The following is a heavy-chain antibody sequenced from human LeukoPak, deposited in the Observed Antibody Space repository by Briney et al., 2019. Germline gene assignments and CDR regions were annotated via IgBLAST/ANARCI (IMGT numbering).Heavy chain of an antibody. J-gene: IGHJ4*02. CDR3: SRGVIVGAAYFDY. CDR1: GFTFFDHG. CDR2: IKTKTYGGTT. Sequence: ALRLSCTTSGFTFFDHGVSWFRQAPGRGPEWISLIKTKTYGGTTEYAASVKGRFTISRDDSTGIAYLQMDSLKPEDTAVYYCSRGVIVGAAYFDYWGQGTLVTVSS. D-gene: IGHD1-26*01. V-gene: IGHV3-49*03.